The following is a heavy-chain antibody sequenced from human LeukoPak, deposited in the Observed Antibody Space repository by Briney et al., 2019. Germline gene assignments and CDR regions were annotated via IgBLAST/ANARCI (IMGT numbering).Heavy chain of an antibody. V-gene: IGHV3-11*04. Sequence: KSGGSLRLSCAASGFTFSDYYMSWIRQAPGKGLEWVSYISSSGSTIYYADSVKGRFTISRDNAKNSLYLQMNSLRAKDTAVYYCARDYDFWSGYYSPTRGYFGYWGQGTLVTVSS. CDR2: ISSSGSTI. CDR1: GFTFSDYY. D-gene: IGHD3-3*01. CDR3: ARDYDFWSGYYSPTRGYFGY. J-gene: IGHJ4*02.